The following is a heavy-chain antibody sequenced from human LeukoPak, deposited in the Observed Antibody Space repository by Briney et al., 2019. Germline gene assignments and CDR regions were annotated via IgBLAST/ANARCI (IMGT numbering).Heavy chain of an antibody. CDR2: INHSGST. D-gene: IGHD5-24*01. CDR3: ARLEMATITFDY. J-gene: IGHJ4*02. V-gene: IGHV4-34*01. CDR1: GGSFSGYY. Sequence: PSETLSLTCAVYGGSFSGYYWSWIRQPPGKGLEWIGEINHSGSTNYNPSLKSRVTISVDTPKNQFSLKLSSVTAADTAVYYCARLEMATITFDYWGQGTLVTVSS.